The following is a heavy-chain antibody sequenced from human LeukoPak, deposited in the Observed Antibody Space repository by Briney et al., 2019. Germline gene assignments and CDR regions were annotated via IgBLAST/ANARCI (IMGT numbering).Heavy chain of an antibody. V-gene: IGHV1-24*01. Sequence: ASVKVSCKVSGYTLTELSMHWVRQAPGKGLEWMGGFDPEDGETIYAQKFQGRVTMTEDTSTDTAYMELSSLRSEDTAVYYCATAGIVGASIDYWGQGTLVTVSP. CDR2: FDPEDGET. J-gene: IGHJ4*02. CDR1: GYTLTELS. D-gene: IGHD1-26*01. CDR3: ATAGIVGASIDY.